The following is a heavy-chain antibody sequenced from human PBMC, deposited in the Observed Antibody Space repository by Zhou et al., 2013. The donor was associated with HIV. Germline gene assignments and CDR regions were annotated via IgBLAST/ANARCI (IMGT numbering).Heavy chain of an antibody. D-gene: IGHD3-16*02. CDR3: ARDPMITFGGVIGSPFDY. V-gene: IGHV1-69*04. J-gene: IGHJ4*02. CDR2: IIPILGIA. CDR1: GGTFSSYA. Sequence: QVQLVQSGAEVKKPGSSVKVSCKASGGTFSSYAISWVRQAPGQGLEWMGRIIPILGIANYAQKFQGRVTITADKSTSTAYMELSSLRSEDTAVYYCARDPMITFGGVIGSPFDYWGQGTLVTVSS.